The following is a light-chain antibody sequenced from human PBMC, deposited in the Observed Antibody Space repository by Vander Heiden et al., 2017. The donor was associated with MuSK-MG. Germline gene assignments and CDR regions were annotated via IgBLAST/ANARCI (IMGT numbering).Light chain of an antibody. V-gene: IGKV3-20*01. CDR3: QQDGSSHL. CDR2: GAS. J-gene: IGKJ4*01. CDR1: QSVSSSY. Sequence: EIVLTQSPGTLSLSPGERATLSCRASQSVSSSYLAWYQQKPGQAPRLLIYGASSRANGIPDRFSGSGSGTDFTLTSSRREPEDFAVYYWQQDGSSHLFGGGTKVEIK.